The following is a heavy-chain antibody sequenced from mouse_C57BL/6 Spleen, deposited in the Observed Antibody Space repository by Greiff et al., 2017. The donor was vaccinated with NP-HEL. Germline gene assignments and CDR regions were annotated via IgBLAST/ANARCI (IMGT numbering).Heavy chain of an antibody. CDR3: ARIYYGNWGFAY. J-gene: IGHJ3*01. Sequence: VQLQQSGPELVKPGASVKMSCKASGYTFTDYNMHWVKQSHGKSLEWIGYINPNNGGTSYNQKFKGKATLTVNKSSSTAYMELRSLTSEDSAVYYCARIYYGNWGFAYWGQGTLVTVSA. D-gene: IGHD2-1*01. V-gene: IGHV1-22*01. CDR2: INPNNGGT. CDR1: GYTFTDYN.